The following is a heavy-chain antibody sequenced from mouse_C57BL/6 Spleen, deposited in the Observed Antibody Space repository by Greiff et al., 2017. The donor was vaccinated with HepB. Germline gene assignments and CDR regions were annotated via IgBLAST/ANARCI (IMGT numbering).Heavy chain of an antibody. CDR1: GYTFTSYD. V-gene: IGHV1-85*01. CDR2: IYPRDGST. J-gene: IGHJ1*03. CDR3: ASGMTVVATRYFDV. D-gene: IGHD1-1*01. Sequence: QVQLQQSGPELVKPGASVKLSCKASGYTFTSYDINWVKQRPGKGLEWIGWIYPRDGSTKYNEKFKGKATLTVDTSSSTAYMELHSLTSEDSAVYFCASGMTVVATRYFDVWGTGTTVTVSS.